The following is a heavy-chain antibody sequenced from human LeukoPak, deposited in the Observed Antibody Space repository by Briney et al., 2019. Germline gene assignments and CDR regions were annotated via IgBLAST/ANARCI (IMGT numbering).Heavy chain of an antibody. D-gene: IGHD3-22*01. Sequence: GGSLRLSCAASGFTFSSYAMHWVRQAQGKGLEYVSAISSNGGSTYYANSVKGRFTISRDNSKNTLYLQMGSLRAEDMAVYYCARATFNYYDSSGYYNYWGQGTLVTVSS. CDR3: ARATFNYYDSSGYYNY. V-gene: IGHV3-64*01. J-gene: IGHJ4*02. CDR1: GFTFSSYA. CDR2: ISSNGGST.